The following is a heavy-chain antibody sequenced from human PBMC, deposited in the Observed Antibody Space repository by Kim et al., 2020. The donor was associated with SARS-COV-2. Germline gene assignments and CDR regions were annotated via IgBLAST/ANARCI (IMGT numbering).Heavy chain of an antibody. J-gene: IGHJ4*02. D-gene: IGHD1-26*01. Sequence: SETLSLTCTVSGGSISSYSHFWGWISQPPGKGLEWIGSMYYSGTSYYSPSLRSRVTISVDTSKNQFSLKLSSVTAADTGVYFCARQGATTLKVDYWGQGT. V-gene: IGHV4-39*01. CDR1: GGSISSYSHF. CDR2: MYYSGTS. CDR3: ARQGATTLKVDY.